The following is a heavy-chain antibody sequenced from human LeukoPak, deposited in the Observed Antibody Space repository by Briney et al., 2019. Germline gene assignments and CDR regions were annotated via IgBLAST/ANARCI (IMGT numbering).Heavy chain of an antibody. CDR1: NGSFRGYY. Sequence: SETLFLTCAVYNGSFRGYYWSWIREPPGKGLEWIGEINHSGITHYNPSLESRVTISVDTSKNQVSLKVRSVTAADTALYYCARERVVPAAMPFDYWGQGTLVTVSS. D-gene: IGHD2-2*01. CDR3: ARERVVPAAMPFDY. CDR2: INHSGIT. V-gene: IGHV4-34*01. J-gene: IGHJ4*02.